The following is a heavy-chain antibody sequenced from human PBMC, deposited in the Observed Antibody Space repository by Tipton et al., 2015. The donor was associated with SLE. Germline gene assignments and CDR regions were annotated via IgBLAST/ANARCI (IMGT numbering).Heavy chain of an antibody. D-gene: IGHD4-17*01. CDR1: GGSISSSSYY. Sequence: TLSLTCTVSGGSISSSSYYWGWIRQPPGKGLEWIGEINHSGSTNYNPSLKSRVTISVDTSKNQFSLKLSSVTAADTAVYYCARGLTVTTAYYFDYWGQGTLVTVSS. CDR3: ARGLTVTTAYYFDY. V-gene: IGHV4-39*07. J-gene: IGHJ4*02. CDR2: INHSGST.